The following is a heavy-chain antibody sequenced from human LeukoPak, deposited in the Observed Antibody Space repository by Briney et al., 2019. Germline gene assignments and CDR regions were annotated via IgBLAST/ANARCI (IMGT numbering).Heavy chain of an antibody. J-gene: IGHJ1*01. D-gene: IGHD4-17*01. CDR3: ARDHGDYSGEYFQH. V-gene: IGHV1-2*02. Sequence: ASVQVSCKASGYSFTDYYIHWVRQAPGQGLEWVAWINPNNGGPNYAQRFQGRVTVTRDTSISTVYMELSRLTSDDTAVYYCARDHGDYSGEYFQHWGQGTLVTVSS. CDR1: GYSFTDYY. CDR2: INPNNGGP.